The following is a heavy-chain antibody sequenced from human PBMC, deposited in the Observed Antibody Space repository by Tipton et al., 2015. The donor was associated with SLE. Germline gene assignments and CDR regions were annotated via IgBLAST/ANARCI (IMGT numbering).Heavy chain of an antibody. CDR3: ARRGRGYSYGPYYFDY. V-gene: IGHV1-69*09. CDR1: GGTFSSYT. D-gene: IGHD5-18*01. CDR2: IIPILGIA. Sequence: QLVQSGAEVKKPGSSVKVSCKASGGTFSSYTISWVRQAPGQGLEWMGRIIPILGIANYAQKFQGRVTITADKSTSTAYMELSSLRSEDTAVYYCARRGRGYSYGPYYFDYWGQGTLVTVSS. J-gene: IGHJ4*02.